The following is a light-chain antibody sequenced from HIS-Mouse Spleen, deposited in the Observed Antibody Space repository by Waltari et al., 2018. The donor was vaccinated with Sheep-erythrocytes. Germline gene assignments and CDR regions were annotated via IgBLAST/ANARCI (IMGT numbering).Light chain of an antibody. CDR1: QGIRND. CDR3: LQDYNYPYT. J-gene: IGKJ2*01. Sequence: AIQLTQSPSSLSASVGERVTITCRASQGIRNDLGWYQQKPGKAPNLLIYAASSLQSGVPSRFSGSGSGTDFTLTISSLQPEDFATYYCLQDYNYPYTFGQGTKLEIK. V-gene: IGKV1-6*01. CDR2: AAS.